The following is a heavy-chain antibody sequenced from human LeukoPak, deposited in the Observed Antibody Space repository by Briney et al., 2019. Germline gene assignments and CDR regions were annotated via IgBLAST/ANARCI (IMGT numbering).Heavy chain of an antibody. J-gene: IGHJ5*02. V-gene: IGHV1-2*02. CDR2: INPNSGGT. CDR3: ARGYCSGGSCPARIDP. CDR1: GYTFTGYY. D-gene: IGHD2-15*01. Sequence: ASVKVSCKASGYTFTGYYMHWVRQAPGQGLEWMGWINPNSGGTNYAQKFQGGVTMTRDTSISTAYMELSRLRSDDTAVYYCARGYCSGGSCPARIDPWGQGTLVTVSS.